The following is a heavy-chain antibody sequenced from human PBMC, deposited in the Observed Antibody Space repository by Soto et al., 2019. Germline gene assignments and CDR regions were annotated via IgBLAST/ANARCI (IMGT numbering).Heavy chain of an antibody. Sequence: PSETLSLTCNVSGGSISNYYWTWVRQSPEKGLEWIGYMYYNGNINYNPSLKSRVTISIDTSKNQFSLTLKSVTAADTAVYYCARDSGSYLPPKYNWFDPWGQGTQVTVSS. CDR3: ARDSGSYLPPKYNWFDP. CDR1: GGSISNYY. J-gene: IGHJ5*02. D-gene: IGHD3-10*01. CDR2: MYYNGNI. V-gene: IGHV4-59*01.